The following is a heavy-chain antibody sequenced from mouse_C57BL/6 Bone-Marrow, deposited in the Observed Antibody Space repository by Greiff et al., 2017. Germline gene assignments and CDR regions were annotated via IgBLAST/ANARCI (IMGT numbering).Heavy chain of an antibody. CDR1: GFNFKDDY. D-gene: IGHD1-1*01. V-gene: IGHV14-4*01. CDR2: IDPENGDT. J-gene: IGHJ2*01. Sequence: VQLQQSGAELVRPGASVKLSCTASGFNFKDDYMHWVKQRPGQGLEWIGWIDPENGDTEYASKFQGKATITADTSSNTAYLRLSSLTSEDTAVYDCIYSTGYWGQGTTLTVSS. CDR3: IYSTGY.